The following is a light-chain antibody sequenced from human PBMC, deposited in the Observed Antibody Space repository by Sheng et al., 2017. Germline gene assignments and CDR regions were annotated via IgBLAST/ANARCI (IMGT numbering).Light chain of an antibody. CDR1: QSVSSIN. Sequence: EVVLTQSPGTLSLSPGERATLSCRASQSVSSINLAWYQQKPGQAPRLLIYGASNRATGISDRFSGSGSGTDFTLTISRLEPEDFAVYYCHQYGNSQTFGGGTKVEIK. CDR3: HQYGNSQT. CDR2: GAS. J-gene: IGKJ4*01. V-gene: IGKV3-20*01.